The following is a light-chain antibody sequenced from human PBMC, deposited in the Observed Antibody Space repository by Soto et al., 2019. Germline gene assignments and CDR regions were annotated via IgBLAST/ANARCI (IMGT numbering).Light chain of an antibody. CDR3: TAWDDSLNGGV. J-gene: IGLJ3*02. CDR2: NNN. Sequence: QPVLTQPPSASGTPGQRVTISCSGSSSNIGSNTVNWYQQLPGTAPKLLICNNNQRPSGVPDRFSGSKSGTSASLAISGLQCEDEDDYYCTAWDDSLNGGVFGGGTKLTVL. CDR1: SSNIGSNT. V-gene: IGLV1-44*01.